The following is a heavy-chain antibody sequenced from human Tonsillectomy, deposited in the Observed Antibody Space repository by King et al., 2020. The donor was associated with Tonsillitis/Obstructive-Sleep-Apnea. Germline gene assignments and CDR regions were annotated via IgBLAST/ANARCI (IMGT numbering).Heavy chain of an antibody. J-gene: IGHJ4*02. CDR2: IRTKTYGGTT. CDR1: GFTFGDYV. V-gene: IGHV3-49*05. D-gene: IGHD2-21*02. Sequence: QLVQSGGALVKPGRSLRLSCTASGFTFGDYVMNWFRQAPGKGLEWVGFIRTKTYGGTTEYAASVKGRFTISRDDSKSIAYLQMNSLKTEDTAIYYCSRASVTEDRDYWGQGTLVTVSS. CDR3: SRASVTEDRDY.